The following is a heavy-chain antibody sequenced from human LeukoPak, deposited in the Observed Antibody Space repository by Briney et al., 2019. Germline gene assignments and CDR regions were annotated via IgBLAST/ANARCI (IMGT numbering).Heavy chain of an antibody. D-gene: IGHD5-24*01. Sequence: PSETLSLTCTVSGGSVSSGSYYWSWIRQPPGTRLEWIGYIYYSGSTNYNPSLKSRVTISVDTSKNQFSLKLSSVTAADTAVYYYARRRDGYNSLFDYWGQGTLVTVSS. CDR2: IYYSGST. CDR3: ARRRDGYNSLFDY. J-gene: IGHJ4*02. V-gene: IGHV4-61*01. CDR1: GGSVSSGSYY.